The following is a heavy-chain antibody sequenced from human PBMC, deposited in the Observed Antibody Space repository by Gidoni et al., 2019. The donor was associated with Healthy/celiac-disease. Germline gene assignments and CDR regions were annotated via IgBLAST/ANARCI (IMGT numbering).Heavy chain of an antibody. J-gene: IGHJ3*02. CDR2: ISGRGGST. CDR3: AKDLLLWFGEYPGAFDI. Sequence: EVQLLESGGGLVQPGGSLRLSCAASGFTFSSYAMSWVRQAPGKGLEWVSAISGRGGSTYYADSVKGRFTISRDNSKNTLYLQMNSLRAEDTAVYYCAKDLLLWFGEYPGAFDIWGQGTMVTVSS. V-gene: IGHV3-23*01. D-gene: IGHD3-10*01. CDR1: GFTFSSYA.